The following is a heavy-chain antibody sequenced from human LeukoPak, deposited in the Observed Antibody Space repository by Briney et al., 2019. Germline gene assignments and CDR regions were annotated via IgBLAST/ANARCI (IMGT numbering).Heavy chain of an antibody. V-gene: IGHV1-24*01. Sequence: ASVKVSCKVSGYTLTELSMHWVRQAPGTGLEWVGGFDPEDGETIYAQKFQGRVTMTEDTSTDTAYMELSSLKSEDTAVYYCVRLHATFCGDGVCQKPTFDPWGQGTLVTVSS. D-gene: IGHD2-8*01. CDR2: FDPEDGET. J-gene: IGHJ5*02. CDR1: GYTLTELS. CDR3: VRLHATFCGDGVCQKPTFDP.